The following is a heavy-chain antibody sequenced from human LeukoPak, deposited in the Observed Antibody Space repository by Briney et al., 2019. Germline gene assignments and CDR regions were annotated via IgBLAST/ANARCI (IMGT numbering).Heavy chain of an antibody. CDR2: IYPGDSDT. Sequence: GESLKISCKGSRSRFTDYWIGWVRQMPGKGLEWVAIIYPGDSDTKYSPSFQGQVTISAERSISTVYLQWSSLQASDTAMYYCTRLIGSGWYFDYWGQGTLVTVSS. V-gene: IGHV5-51*01. CDR3: TRLIGSGWYFDY. J-gene: IGHJ4*02. D-gene: IGHD3-10*01. CDR1: RSRFTDYW.